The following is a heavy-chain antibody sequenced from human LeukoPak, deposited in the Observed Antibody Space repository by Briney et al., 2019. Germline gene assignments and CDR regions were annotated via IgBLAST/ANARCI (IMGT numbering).Heavy chain of an antibody. J-gene: IGHJ6*02. D-gene: IGHD3-9*01. CDR3: AGDFTGYYGMDV. CDR2: IYYSGST. V-gene: IGHV4-59*01. Sequence: KPSPCPSLTRTLFAASISSYYWGWTRHPPGKGREWSGYIYYSGSTNYNPSLKSRVTISVDTSKNQFSLKLSSVTAADTAVYYCAGDFTGYYGMDVWGQGTTVTVSS. CDR1: AASISSYY.